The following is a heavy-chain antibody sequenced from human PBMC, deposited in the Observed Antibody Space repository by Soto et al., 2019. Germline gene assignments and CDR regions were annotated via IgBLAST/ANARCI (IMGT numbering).Heavy chain of an antibody. CDR2: FYYNGRT. D-gene: IGHD7-27*01. Sequence: QVQLQESGPGLVKPSETLSLTCTVSGGSISSYYWSWILQPPGKGLEWIGYFYYNGRTKHNPPPKSRANISVETSQNPFSLRLRSVTAADTAVYFCARAWGYAFDFWGQGTMVTVSS. CDR1: GGSISSYY. CDR3: ARAWGYAFDF. V-gene: IGHV4-59*01. J-gene: IGHJ3*01.